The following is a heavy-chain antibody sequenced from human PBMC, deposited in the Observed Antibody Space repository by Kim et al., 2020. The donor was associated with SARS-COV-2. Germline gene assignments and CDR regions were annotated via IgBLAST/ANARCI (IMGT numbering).Heavy chain of an antibody. CDR3: AKRGDEPGLCYFDN. J-gene: IGHJ4*02. V-gene: IGHV3-23*01. Sequence: ANSVKGRFPISRDNSQNMVYLQMSSLRAEDTAISYCAKRGDEPGLCYFDNWGQGTVVTVSS.